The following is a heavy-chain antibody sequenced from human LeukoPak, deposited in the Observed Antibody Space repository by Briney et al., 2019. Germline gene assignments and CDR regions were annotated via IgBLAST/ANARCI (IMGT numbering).Heavy chain of an antibody. CDR2: SHYTGSS. CDR1: NGPIGSYY. V-gene: IGHV4-59*01. J-gene: IGHJ4*02. Sequence: PSETLSLTCSISNGPIGSYYYSWLRQPPGKALEWIGYSHYTGSSSFNPSLKSRASISVDTSKNHFSLKLTSVTAADTAIYYCARDYTTGWIGDWGQGTLVTVSS. CDR3: ARDYTTGWIGD. D-gene: IGHD6-19*01.